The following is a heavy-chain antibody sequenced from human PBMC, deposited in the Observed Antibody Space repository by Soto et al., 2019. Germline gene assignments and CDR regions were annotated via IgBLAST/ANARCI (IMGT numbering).Heavy chain of an antibody. V-gene: IGHV1-18*01. J-gene: IGHJ2*01. Sequence: QVQLVQSGAEVKKPGASVKVSCKASGYTFTSYGISWVRQAPGQGLEWMGWISAYNGNTNYAQKRQGRVTMNTDTSTSTAYIELRSLRSDDTAVYYCARGPAGHGFSNYFLGWYFDLWGRGTLVSVSA. D-gene: IGHD4-4*01. CDR1: GYTFTSYG. CDR2: ISAYNGNT. CDR3: ARGPAGHGFSNYFLGWYFDL.